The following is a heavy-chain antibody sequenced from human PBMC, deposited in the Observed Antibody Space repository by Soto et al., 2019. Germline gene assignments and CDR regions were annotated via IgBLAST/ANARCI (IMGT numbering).Heavy chain of an antibody. V-gene: IGHV6-1*01. CDR1: GGSDPSNTAV. CDR2: TYYRSKWYN. Sequence: SQTLSLTGVISGGSDPSNTAVWNWIRQSPSRGLEWLRRTYYRSKWYNDYAVSVKSRITINPDTSKNQFSLQLNSVTPEDTAVYYCARDSEEAVDDYLWGTDRVFDYWGQGTLVTVSS. D-gene: IGHD3-16*01. J-gene: IGHJ4*02. CDR3: ARDSEEAVDDYLWGTDRVFDY.